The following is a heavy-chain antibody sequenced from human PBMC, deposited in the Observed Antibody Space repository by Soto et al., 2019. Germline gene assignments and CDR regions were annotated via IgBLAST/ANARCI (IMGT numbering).Heavy chain of an antibody. D-gene: IGHD3-3*01. Sequence: GGSLRLSCAASGFTFSSYSMNWVRQAPGKGLEWVSYISSSSSTIYYADSVKGRFTISRDDANNSLYLQMNSLRDEDTAVYYCGSVNFWCGYDQTYGMDVWGQGTTVTVSS. CDR1: GFTFSSYS. CDR3: GSVNFWCGYDQTYGMDV. CDR2: ISSSSSTI. V-gene: IGHV3-48*02. J-gene: IGHJ6*02.